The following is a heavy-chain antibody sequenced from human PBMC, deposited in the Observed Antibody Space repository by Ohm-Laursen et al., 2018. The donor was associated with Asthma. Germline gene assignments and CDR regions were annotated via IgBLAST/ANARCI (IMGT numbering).Heavy chain of an antibody. D-gene: IGHD6-13*01. CDR2: ISGSGGST. Sequence: SLRLSCSASGFTFSSYAMSWVRQAPGKGLEWVSAISGSGGSTYYADSVKGRFTISRDNSKNTLYLQMNSLRAEDTAVYYCASEYSSSWYFSDYWGQGALVTVSS. CDR3: ASEYSSSWYFSDY. V-gene: IGHV3-23*01. J-gene: IGHJ4*02. CDR1: GFTFSSYA.